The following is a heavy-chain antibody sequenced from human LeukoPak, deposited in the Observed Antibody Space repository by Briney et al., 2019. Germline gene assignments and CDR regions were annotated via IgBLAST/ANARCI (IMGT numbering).Heavy chain of an antibody. D-gene: IGHD2-21*02. CDR3: ARSAPYCGGDCYSNFDY. Sequence: SVKVSCKASGGTFSSYAISWVRQAPGQGLEWMGMIIPILGIANYAQKFQGRVTITADKSTSTAYMELSSLRSEDTAVYYCARSAPYCGGDCYSNFDYWGQGTLVTVSS. J-gene: IGHJ4*02. CDR2: IIPILGIA. CDR1: GGTFSSYA. V-gene: IGHV1-69*04.